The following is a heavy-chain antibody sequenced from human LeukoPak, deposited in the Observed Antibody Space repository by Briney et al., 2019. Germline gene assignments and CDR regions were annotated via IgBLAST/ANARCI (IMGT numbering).Heavy chain of an antibody. Sequence: PSETLSLTCAVYGGSFSGYYWSWIRQPPGKGLEWIGHIYNSGSTNYNPSLKSRVTISVDTSKNQFSLKLSSVTAADTAVYYCARLYSSSLGRVFDYWGQGTLVTVSS. CDR1: GGSFSGYY. CDR3: ARLYSSSLGRVFDY. D-gene: IGHD4-11*01. CDR2: IYNSGST. V-gene: IGHV4-59*01. J-gene: IGHJ4*02.